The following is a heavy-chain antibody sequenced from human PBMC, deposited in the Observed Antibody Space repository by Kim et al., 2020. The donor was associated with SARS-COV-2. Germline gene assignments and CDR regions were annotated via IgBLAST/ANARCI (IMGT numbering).Heavy chain of an antibody. D-gene: IGHD7-27*01. Sequence: YYADSVKDRFTISRDNAKNSLYLQMNSLRAEDTAVYYCASRVTGDRPRGYWGQGTLVTVSS. CDR3: ASRVTGDRPRGY. J-gene: IGHJ4*02. V-gene: IGHV3-21*01.